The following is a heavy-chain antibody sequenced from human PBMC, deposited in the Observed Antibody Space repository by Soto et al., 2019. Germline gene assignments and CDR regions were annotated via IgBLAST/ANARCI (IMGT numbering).Heavy chain of an antibody. CDR3: ARDYDDSSGYFSR. J-gene: IGHJ4*02. D-gene: IGHD3-22*01. CDR2: IIPILRTA. Sequence: QVQLVQSGAEMKKPGSSVKVSCRASGGDFRTYGFSWVRQAPGQGLEWMGVIIPILRTAEYAQKFQGRVSITADESTSTVYMELGRLTSDDPAMYFCARDYDDSSGYFSRWGQGTLVTVSS. V-gene: IGHV1-69*12. CDR1: GGDFRTYG.